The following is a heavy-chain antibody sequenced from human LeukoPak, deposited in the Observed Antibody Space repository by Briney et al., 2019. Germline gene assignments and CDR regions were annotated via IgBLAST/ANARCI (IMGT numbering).Heavy chain of an antibody. CDR3: GRHYLPPASYYGMDV. V-gene: IGHV4-59*08. CDR1: GGPISSYY. D-gene: IGHD2-2*01. CDR2: IYYSGST. Sequence: SETLSLTCTVSGGPISSYYWSWLRQPPGKGLEGIGYIYYSGSTNYNPSLKSRVTISVDTSKNQFSLKLSSVTAADTAVYYYGRHYLPPASYYGMDVWGQGTTVTVSS. J-gene: IGHJ6*02.